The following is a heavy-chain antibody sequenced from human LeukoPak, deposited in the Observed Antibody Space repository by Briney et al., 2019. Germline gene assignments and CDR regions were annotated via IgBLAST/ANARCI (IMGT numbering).Heavy chain of an antibody. J-gene: IGHJ4*02. V-gene: IGHV3-23*01. CDR1: GFTFSRNA. CDR2: ISSDGRYI. D-gene: IGHD6-6*01. CDR3: ATVMGSSPSTAYFAY. Sequence: PGGSLRLSCGGSGFTFSRNAINWVRQTPGKGLEWLSAISSDGRYIYYTDSVKGRFTTSRDNSRNTVYLQMNGLRVEDTAVYSCATVMGSSPSTAYFAYWGRGTLVTVSS.